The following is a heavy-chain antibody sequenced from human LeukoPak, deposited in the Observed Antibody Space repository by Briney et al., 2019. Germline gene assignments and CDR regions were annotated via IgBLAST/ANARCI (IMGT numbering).Heavy chain of an antibody. Sequence: GGSLRLSCAASGFTVSSNYMSWVRQAPGKGLEWVSAIYSGGSTYYADSVKGRFTISRDNSKNTLYLQMNSLRAEDTAVYYCARDRGRAEKGAFDIWGQGTMVTVSS. CDR2: IYSGGST. CDR3: ARDRGRAEKGAFDI. V-gene: IGHV3-53*01. J-gene: IGHJ3*02. CDR1: GFTVSSNY.